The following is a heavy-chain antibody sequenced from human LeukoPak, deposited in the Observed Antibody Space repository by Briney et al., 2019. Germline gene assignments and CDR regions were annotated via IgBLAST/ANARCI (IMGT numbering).Heavy chain of an antibody. V-gene: IGHV4-4*07. CDR3: ARDANRRTGRFGFDP. J-gene: IGHJ5*02. CDR2: IYTSGST. D-gene: IGHD3-10*01. CDR1: GGSISSYY. Sequence: SETLSLTCTVSGGSISSYYWSWIRQPAGKGLEWIGRIYTSGSTNYNPSLKSRVTMSAGTSKNQFSLKLSSVTAADTAVYYCARDANRRTGRFGFDPWGQGTLVTVSS.